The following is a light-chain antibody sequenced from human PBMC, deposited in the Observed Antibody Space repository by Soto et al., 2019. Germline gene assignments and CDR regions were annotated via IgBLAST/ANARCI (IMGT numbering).Light chain of an antibody. V-gene: IGLV4-60*02. Sequence: QLVLTQSSSASASLGSSVKLTCTLSSGHSSYIIAWHQQQPGKAPRYLMKLEGSGSYNKGSGVPDRFSGSSSGADRYLTISNLQFEDEADYYCETWASNSYVVFGGGTKLTVL. CDR3: ETWASNSYVV. CDR1: SGHSSYI. CDR2: LEGSGSY. J-gene: IGLJ2*01.